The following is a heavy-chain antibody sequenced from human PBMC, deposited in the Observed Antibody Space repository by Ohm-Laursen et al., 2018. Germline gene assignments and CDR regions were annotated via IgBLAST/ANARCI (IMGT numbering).Heavy chain of an antibody. J-gene: IGHJ6*02. CDR2: INPNSGGA. D-gene: IGHD6-13*01. Sequence: ASVKVSCKASGYTFTGYYMHWVRQAPGQGLEWMGWINPNSGGANYAQKFQGRVTMTRDTSISTAYMELSRLRSDDTAVYYCARGEVSSSTTPRMDVWGQGTTVTVSS. CDR1: GYTFTGYY. V-gene: IGHV1-2*02. CDR3: ARGEVSSSTTPRMDV.